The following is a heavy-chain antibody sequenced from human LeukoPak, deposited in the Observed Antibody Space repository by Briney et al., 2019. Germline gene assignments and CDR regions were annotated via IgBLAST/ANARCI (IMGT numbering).Heavy chain of an antibody. D-gene: IGHD6-13*01. CDR3: ARRRGEQQLPDV. CDR1: GYSFTTYW. Sequence: GESLKISRKTSGYSFTTYWIGWVRQMPGTGLEWVGAIHPDDSDTRYSPSFQGQVVISADRSIRTAYLQWSSLKASDTATYYCARRRGEQQLPDVWGKGTTVTVSS. J-gene: IGHJ6*04. CDR2: IHPDDSDT. V-gene: IGHV5-51*01.